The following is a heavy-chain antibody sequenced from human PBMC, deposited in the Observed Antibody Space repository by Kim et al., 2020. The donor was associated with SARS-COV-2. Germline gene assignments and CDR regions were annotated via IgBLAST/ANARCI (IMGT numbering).Heavy chain of an antibody. CDR3: ARGSNSWYSAFDI. V-gene: IGHV3-30*01. J-gene: IGHJ3*02. D-gene: IGHD2-15*01. Sequence: YADSVRGRFTISRDNSKNTLDLQMNSLRAEETAVYYCARGSNSWYSAFDIWGQGTKVTVSS.